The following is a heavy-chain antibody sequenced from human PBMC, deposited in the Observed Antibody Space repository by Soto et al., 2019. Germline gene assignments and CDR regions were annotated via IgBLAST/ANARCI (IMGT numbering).Heavy chain of an antibody. J-gene: IGHJ6*03. Sequence: EVQLAASGGGLAQPGGSLRLSCAASGFTLSGYAMDWVRQAPGKGLEYVSGISSNGVGTYYANSVQGRFTISRDNSKNTVYLQRGSLRPEDMAVYYCARRARPDFYYMDVWGKGTTFTVSS. D-gene: IGHD6-6*01. CDR1: GFTLSGYA. CDR3: ARRARPDFYYMDV. CDR2: ISSNGVGT. V-gene: IGHV3-64*01.